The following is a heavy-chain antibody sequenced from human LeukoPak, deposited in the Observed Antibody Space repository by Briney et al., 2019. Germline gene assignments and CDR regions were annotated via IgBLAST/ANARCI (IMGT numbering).Heavy chain of an antibody. CDR2: IYYSGST. CDR1: GGSISSSSYY. CDR3: ARWDCSGGSCQTGFDY. J-gene: IGHJ4*02. D-gene: IGHD2-15*01. Sequence: PSETLSLTCTVSGGSISSSSYYWGWIRQPPGKGLEWIGSIYYSGSTYYNPSLKSRVTISVDTSKNQFSLKLSSVTAADTAMYYCARWDCSGGSCQTGFDYWGQGTLVTVSS. V-gene: IGHV4-39*07.